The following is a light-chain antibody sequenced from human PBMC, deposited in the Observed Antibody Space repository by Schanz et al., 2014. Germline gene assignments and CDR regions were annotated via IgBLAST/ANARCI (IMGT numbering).Light chain of an antibody. CDR2: GAS. V-gene: IGKV3-20*01. Sequence: ETVLTQSPATLSVSPGERATLSCRASQSVGSNLAWYQHKPGQAPRLLIYGASSRATGIPDRFSGSGSGTDFTLTISRLEPEDFAVYYCQQYGTSPPLTFGQGTKLEIK. CDR3: QQYGTSPPLT. CDR1: QSVGSN. J-gene: IGKJ2*01.